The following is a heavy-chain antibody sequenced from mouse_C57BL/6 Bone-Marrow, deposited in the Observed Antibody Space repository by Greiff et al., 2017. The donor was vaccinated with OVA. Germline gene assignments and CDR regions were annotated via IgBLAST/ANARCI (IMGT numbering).Heavy chain of an antibody. CDR2: LDPSDSYT. D-gene: IGHD1-1*01. V-gene: IGHV1-69*01. J-gene: IGHJ4*01. CDR3: ARKGIYYYGSSLMDY. Sequence: QVQLQQPGAELVMPGASVKLSCKASGYTFTSYWMHWVKQRPGQGLEWIGELDPSDSYTNYNQKFKGKSTLTVDKSSSTAYMQLSSLTSEDSAVYYCARKGIYYYGSSLMDYWGQGTSVTVSS. CDR1: GYTFTSYW.